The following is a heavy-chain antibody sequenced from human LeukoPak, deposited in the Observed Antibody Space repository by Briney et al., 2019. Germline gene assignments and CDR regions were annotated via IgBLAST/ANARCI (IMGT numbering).Heavy chain of an antibody. Sequence: ASVKVSCKASGGTFSSYAISWVRQAPGQGLEWMGGIIPIFGTANYAQKFQGRVTITTDESTSTAYMELSSLRSEDTAVYYCARESETGLPVDYWGQGTLVTVSS. J-gene: IGHJ4*02. D-gene: IGHD1-1*01. CDR2: IIPIFGTA. V-gene: IGHV1-69*05. CDR3: ARESETGLPVDY. CDR1: GGTFSSYA.